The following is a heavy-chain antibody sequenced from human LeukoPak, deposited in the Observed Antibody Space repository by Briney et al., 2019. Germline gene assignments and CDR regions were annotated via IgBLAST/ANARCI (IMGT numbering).Heavy chain of an antibody. Sequence: GGSLRLSCAASGFTFSTYSMKWVRQPPGKGLEWVPSISSSSSYIYYADSVKGRFTISRDNAKNSLYLQMNSLRAEDTAVYYCAREIVVPAATYYYYGMDVWGQGTTVTVSS. CDR3: AREIVVPAATYYYYGMDV. CDR1: GFTFSTYS. CDR2: ISSSSSYI. J-gene: IGHJ6*02. D-gene: IGHD2-2*01. V-gene: IGHV3-21*01.